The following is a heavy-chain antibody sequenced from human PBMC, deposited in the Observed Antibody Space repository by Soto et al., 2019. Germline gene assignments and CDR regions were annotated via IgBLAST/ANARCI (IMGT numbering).Heavy chain of an antibody. CDR2: ISGSGGST. D-gene: IGHD3-3*01. CDR1: GFTFRTYA. V-gene: IGHV3-23*01. J-gene: IGHJ4*02. Sequence: PGGSLRLSCVASGFTFRTYATSWVRQAPGKGLEWVSAISGSGGSTYYTDSVTGRFTISRDNSKNTLYLQMNSLRAEDTAVYYCAKDASDFYPRSAFDYWGQGTLVTVSS. CDR3: AKDASDFYPRSAFDY.